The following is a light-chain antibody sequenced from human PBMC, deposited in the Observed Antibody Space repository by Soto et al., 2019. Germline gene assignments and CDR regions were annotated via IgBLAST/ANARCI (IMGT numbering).Light chain of an antibody. CDR1: QSISSW. J-gene: IGKJ4*01. CDR3: QQYTSYPS. Sequence: DIQMTQSPSTLSASVGDRVTITCRASQSISSWLAWYQQKPGKAPKLLIYKASSLESGVPSRFSGSGSGTEFILTISSLQPDDFATYYCQQYTSYPSFGGGTKVDIK. V-gene: IGKV1-5*03. CDR2: KAS.